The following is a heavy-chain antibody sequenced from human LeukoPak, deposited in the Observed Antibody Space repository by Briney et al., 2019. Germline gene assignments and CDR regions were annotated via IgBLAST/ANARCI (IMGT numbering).Heavy chain of an antibody. CDR3: ATNPRIATALPDY. J-gene: IGHJ4*02. CDR2: INPNSGGT. D-gene: IGHD6-25*01. CDR1: GYTFTDYY. V-gene: IGHV1-2*02. Sequence: ASVKVSCKTSGYTFTDYYMHWVRQAPGQGLEWVGWINPNSGGTNFAQKFQGRVTMTRDTSISTAYMELSSLRSDDTAVYYCATNPRIATALPDYWGQGTLVTVSS.